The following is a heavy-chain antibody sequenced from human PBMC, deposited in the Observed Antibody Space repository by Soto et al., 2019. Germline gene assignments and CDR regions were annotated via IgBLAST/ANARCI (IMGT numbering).Heavy chain of an antibody. D-gene: IGHD3-10*01. CDR1: GYTFTSYG. Sequence: QVQLVQSGAEVKKPGASVKVSCKASGYTFTSYGISWVRQAPGQGLEWMGWINAYNGNTNYAQKLQGRVTMTPNTSTSTAYTELRSRRSDDAAVYYCATDRGGVMITVDYWGQGTLVTVSS. CDR2: INAYNGNT. J-gene: IGHJ4*02. V-gene: IGHV1-18*01. CDR3: ATDRGGVMITVDY.